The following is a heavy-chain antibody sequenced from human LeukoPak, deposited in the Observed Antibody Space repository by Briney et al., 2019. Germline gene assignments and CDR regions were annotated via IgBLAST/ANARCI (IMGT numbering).Heavy chain of an antibody. CDR2: INHSGST. CDR1: GGSFSGYY. Sequence: SETLSLTCAVYGGSFSGYYWSWIRQPPGKGLEWIGEINHSGSTNYNPSLKSRVTISVDTSKNQFSLKLSSVTAAGTAVYYCARSTRYSGSYLWFDPWGQGTLVTVSS. J-gene: IGHJ5*02. CDR3: ARSTRYSGSYLWFDP. D-gene: IGHD1-26*01. V-gene: IGHV4-34*01.